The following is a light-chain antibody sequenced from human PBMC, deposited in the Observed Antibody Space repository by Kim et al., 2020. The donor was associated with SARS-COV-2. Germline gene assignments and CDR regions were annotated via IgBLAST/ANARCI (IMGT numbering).Light chain of an antibody. J-gene: IGLJ2*01. V-gene: IGLV1-47*01. CDR3: AAWDDSLSVHVV. Sequence: KVTISCSGSSTNVGSNYVYWYQQLPGTAPKLLIYRNKQRPSGVPDRISGSKSGTSASLAISGLGSEDEADYYCAAWDDSLSVHVVFGGGTQLTVL. CDR1: STNVGSNY. CDR2: RNK.